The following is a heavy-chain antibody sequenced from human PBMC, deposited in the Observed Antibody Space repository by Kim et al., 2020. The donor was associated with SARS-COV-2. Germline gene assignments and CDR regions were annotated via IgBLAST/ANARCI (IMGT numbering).Heavy chain of an antibody. CDR2: ISGSGGST. V-gene: IGHV3-23*01. CDR3: HLVDSSGYYYEGHYFDY. J-gene: IGHJ4*02. Sequence: GGSLRLSCAASGFTFSSYAMSWVRQAPGKGLEWVSAISGSGGSTYYADSVKGRFTISRDNSKNTLYLQMNSLRAEDTAVYYCHLVDSSGYYYEGHYFDYWGQGTLVTVSS. CDR1: GFTFSSYA. D-gene: IGHD3-22*01.